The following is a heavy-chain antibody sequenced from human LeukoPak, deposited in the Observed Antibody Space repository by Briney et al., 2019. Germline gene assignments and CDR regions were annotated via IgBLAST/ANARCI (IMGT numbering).Heavy chain of an antibody. CDR1: GYTFTGYY. Sequence: ASVKVSCKTSGYTFTGYYMHWVRQAPGQGLEWLGWINPNSGGTKNAQKFQGRLTMTRDTSISTAYLELNSLRSDDTAVYYCARERPPGAGSPLIWSDPWGQETLVTVSS. D-gene: IGHD1-26*01. CDR2: INPNSGGT. CDR3: ARERPPGAGSPLIWSDP. V-gene: IGHV1-2*02. J-gene: IGHJ5*02.